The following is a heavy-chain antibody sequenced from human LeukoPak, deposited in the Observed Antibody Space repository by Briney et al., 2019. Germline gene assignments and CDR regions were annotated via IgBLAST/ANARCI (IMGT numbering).Heavy chain of an antibody. J-gene: IGHJ4*02. CDR3: ARPNGDYGHFDY. Sequence: GESLKISCRGSGYSFATYWIGWVRQMPGKGLEWMGTIYPGDSDSRYSPSFQGQVTISADKSISTAYLQWSSLKASDTAMYYCARPNGDYGHFDYWGQGTLVTVSS. CDR2: IYPGDSDS. CDR1: GYSFATYW. V-gene: IGHV5-51*01. D-gene: IGHD4-17*01.